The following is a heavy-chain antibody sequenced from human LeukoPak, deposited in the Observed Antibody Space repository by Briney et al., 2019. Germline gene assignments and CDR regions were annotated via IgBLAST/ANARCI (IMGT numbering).Heavy chain of an antibody. CDR2: ISSSSSYI. CDR1: GFTFSSYS. J-gene: IGHJ4*02. V-gene: IGHV3-21*01. Sequence: GGSLRLSCAASGFTFSSYSMNWVRQAPGKGLEWVSSISSSSSYIYYADSVKGRFTISRDNAKNSLYLQMNSLRAEDTAVYYCARGPPPHGIWSGYTIYYFDYWGQGTLVTVSS. CDR3: ARGPPPHGIWSGYTIYYFDY. D-gene: IGHD3-3*01.